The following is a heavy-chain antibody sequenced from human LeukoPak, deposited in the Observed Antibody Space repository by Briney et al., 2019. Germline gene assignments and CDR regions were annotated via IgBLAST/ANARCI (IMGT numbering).Heavy chain of an antibody. Sequence: GGSLRLSCAASGFTVSSNYMSWVRQAPGKGLEWVSVIYSGGNTYYADSVKGRFTISRDNSKNTLYLQMNSLRAEDTAVYYCARLVSGSYLDYWGQGTLVTVSS. V-gene: IGHV3-53*01. CDR3: ARLVSGSYLDY. CDR2: IYSGGNT. D-gene: IGHD1-14*01. CDR1: GFTVSSNY. J-gene: IGHJ4*02.